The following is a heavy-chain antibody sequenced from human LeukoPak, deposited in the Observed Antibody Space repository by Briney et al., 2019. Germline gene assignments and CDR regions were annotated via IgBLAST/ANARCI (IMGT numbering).Heavy chain of an antibody. D-gene: IGHD7-27*01. Sequence: PSETLSLTCTVSGGSISSGDYYWSWIRQPPGKGLEWIGYIYYSGSTYYNPSLKSRVTISVDTSKNQFSLKLSSVTAADTAVYYCARDATAGAEYYFDYWGQGTLVTVSS. CDR2: IYYSGST. V-gene: IGHV4-30-4*08. J-gene: IGHJ4*02. CDR1: GGSISSGDYY. CDR3: ARDATAGAEYYFDY.